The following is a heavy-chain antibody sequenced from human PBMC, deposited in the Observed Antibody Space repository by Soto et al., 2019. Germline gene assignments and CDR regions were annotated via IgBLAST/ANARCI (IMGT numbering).Heavy chain of an antibody. CDR1: GFSLGTSGMC. CDR3: ARIHGPSGNYDLDY. V-gene: IGHV2-70*13. J-gene: IGHJ4*02. Sequence: SGPTLVNPTQTLTLTCTFSGFSLGTSGMCVTWVRQPPGKALEWLAPIDWADDKYYSTSLKTRLTISKDTSKNQVVLTMTNVDPVDTATYYCARIHGPSGNYDLDYWGQGTLVTVSS. CDR2: IDWADDK. D-gene: IGHD5-12*01.